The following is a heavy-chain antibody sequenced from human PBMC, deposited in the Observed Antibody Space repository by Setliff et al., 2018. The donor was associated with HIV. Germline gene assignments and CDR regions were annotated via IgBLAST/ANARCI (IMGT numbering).Heavy chain of an antibody. CDR2: IYYSGSP. Sequence: PSETLSLTCNVSGYSISDYYWTWIRQPPGKGLEWIGYIYYSGSPNYNPSLKIRVTISVDTSKNQFSLKLSSLTAADTAVYYCARAYDYSNYFHYYMDVWGKGTTVTVSS. CDR1: GYSISDYY. D-gene: IGHD4-4*01. V-gene: IGHV4-59*01. CDR3: ARAYDYSNYFHYYMDV. J-gene: IGHJ6*03.